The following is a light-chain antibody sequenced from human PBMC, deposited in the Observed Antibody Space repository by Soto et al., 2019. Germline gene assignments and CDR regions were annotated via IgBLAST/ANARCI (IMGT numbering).Light chain of an antibody. V-gene: IGLV2-14*03. CDR1: SSDIGDSNY. CDR3: SSFRSSSTSDV. CDR2: DVS. J-gene: IGLJ1*01. Sequence: QSALTQPASVSWSPGQSITISCTGTSSDIGDSNYVSWYQQHPGKAPKLVIYDVSNRPSGVSNRFSGSKSANMASLTISGLQAEDEADYYCSSFRSSSTSDVFGTGTKVTVL.